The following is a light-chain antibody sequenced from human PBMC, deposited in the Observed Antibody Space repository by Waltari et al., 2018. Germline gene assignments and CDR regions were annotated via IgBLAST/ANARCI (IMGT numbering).Light chain of an antibody. V-gene: IGLV2-14*01. CDR1: SNDVGGYNS. CDR2: DVS. Sequence: QSALTQPASVSGSPGQSVTIFCAGTSNDVGGYNSVSWYQEYPGKAPRVIIYDVSDRPSGVSDRFSGSKSGNTASLTISGLQAEDEADYYCSSQSSNDVVLFGGGTKLTVL. J-gene: IGLJ2*01. CDR3: SSQSSNDVVL.